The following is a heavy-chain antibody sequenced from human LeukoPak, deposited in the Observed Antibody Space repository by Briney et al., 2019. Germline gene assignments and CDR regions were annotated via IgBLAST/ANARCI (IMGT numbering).Heavy chain of an antibody. V-gene: IGHV4-59*01. Sequence: SETLSLTCTVSGGSISSYYWSWIRQPPGKGLEWIGYMYYSGSTNYNPSLKSRVTISIDTSKNQFSLKLNSVTAADTAVYYCARSRYYYDSSGYHDYWGQGTLVTVSS. D-gene: IGHD3-22*01. J-gene: IGHJ4*02. CDR2: MYYSGST. CDR3: ARSRYYYDSSGYHDY. CDR1: GGSISSYY.